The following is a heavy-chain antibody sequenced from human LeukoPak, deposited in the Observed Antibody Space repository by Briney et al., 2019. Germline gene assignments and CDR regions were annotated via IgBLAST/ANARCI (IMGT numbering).Heavy chain of an antibody. CDR2: ISGSGGST. V-gene: IGHV3-23*01. J-gene: IGHJ4*02. D-gene: IGHD3-22*01. CDR1: GFTFSSYA. CDR3: AKDYYDSSGYYLDY. Sequence: GGSLRLSCAASGFTFSSYAMSWVRQAPGKGLEWVSAISGSGGSTYYADSVKGQFTISRDNSKNTLYLQMNSLRAEDTVVYYCAKDYYDSSGYYLDYWGQGTLVTVSS.